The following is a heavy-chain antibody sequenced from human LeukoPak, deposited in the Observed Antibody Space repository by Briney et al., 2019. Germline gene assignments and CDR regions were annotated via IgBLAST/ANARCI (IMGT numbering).Heavy chain of an antibody. CDR3: ARGSGYYGSGSYHTQSRVFDY. J-gene: IGHJ4*02. CDR2: INHSGST. D-gene: IGHD3-10*01. CDR1: GGSISSYY. V-gene: IGHV4-34*01. Sequence: SETLSLTCTVSGGSISSYYWSWIRQPPGKGLEWIGEINHSGSTNYNPSLKSRVTISVDTSKNQFSLKLSSVTAADTAVYYCARGSGYYGSGSYHTQSRVFDYWGQGTLVTVSS.